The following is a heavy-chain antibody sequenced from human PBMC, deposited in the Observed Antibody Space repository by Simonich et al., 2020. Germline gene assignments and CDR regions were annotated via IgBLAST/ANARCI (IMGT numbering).Heavy chain of an antibody. Sequence: EVQLVQSGAEVKKPGATVKISCKVSGYTFPDYYMHWVQKAPGKRLGWMGRCDPEDVETINAEKFQGRVTITADTSTDTAYMELSSLRSEDTAVYYCATSNLGRYYYYMDVWGKGTTVTVSS. CDR3: ATSNLGRYYYYMDV. V-gene: IGHV1-69-2*01. D-gene: IGHD1-7*01. CDR2: CDPEDVET. CDR1: GYTFPDYY. J-gene: IGHJ6*03.